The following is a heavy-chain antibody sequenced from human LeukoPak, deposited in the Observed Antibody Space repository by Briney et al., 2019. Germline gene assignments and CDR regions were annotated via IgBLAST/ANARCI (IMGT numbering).Heavy chain of an antibody. CDR2: VSDIGRST. V-gene: IGHV3-23*01. D-gene: IGHD5-24*01. CDR3: AKRGMTTIKEGFDY. Sequence: GGSLRLSCAASGFTFSNYAMSWVRQARGEGLDWVSAVSDIGRSTYYAESVKGRFTISRDNSKNTLYLHMNSLRAEDTAVYYCAKRGMTTIKEGFDYWGQGTLVTVSS. CDR1: GFTFSNYA. J-gene: IGHJ4*02.